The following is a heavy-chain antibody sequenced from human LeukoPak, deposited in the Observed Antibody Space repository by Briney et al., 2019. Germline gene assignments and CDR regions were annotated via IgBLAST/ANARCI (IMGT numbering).Heavy chain of an antibody. Sequence: PGGSLRLSCAASGFTVSSNYMSWVRQAPGKGLEWVSVIYSGGSTYYADSVKGRFTISRDNSKNTLYLQMNSLRAEDTAVYYCARGLWTGYYYMDVWGKVTTVTVSS. V-gene: IGHV3-53*05. CDR1: GFTVSSNY. D-gene: IGHD3/OR15-3a*01. CDR2: IYSGGST. J-gene: IGHJ6*03. CDR3: ARGLWTGYYYMDV.